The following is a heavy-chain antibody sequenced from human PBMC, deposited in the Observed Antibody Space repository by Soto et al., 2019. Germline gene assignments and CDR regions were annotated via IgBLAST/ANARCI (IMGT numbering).Heavy chain of an antibody. V-gene: IGHV4-34*01. D-gene: IGHD2-8*02. CDR1: GGSFSGYY. J-gene: IGHJ4*02. CDR3: ARDKITGLFDY. Sequence: PAETLSLTCAVYGGSFSGYYWTWIRQPPGTGLEWIGEINHSGSTNYNPSLKSRVTISVDTSKNQFSLKLTSVTAADTAVYYCARDKITGLFDYWGQGTLVTVSS. CDR2: INHSGST.